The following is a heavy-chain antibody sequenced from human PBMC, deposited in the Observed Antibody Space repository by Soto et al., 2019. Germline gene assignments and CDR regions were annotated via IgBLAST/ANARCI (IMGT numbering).Heavy chain of an antibody. J-gene: IGHJ4*02. D-gene: IGHD6-19*01. CDR1: GFTFDDYA. V-gene: IGHV3-9*01. CDR3: AKDRGLVLSFCFDY. CDR2: ISWNSGSI. Sequence: EVQLVESGGGLVQPGRSLRLSCAASGFTFDDYAMHWVRQAPGKGLEWVSGISWNSGSIGEAASVQGRFTITRDNAKNPLYLQMNSLRAEDTALYYCAKDRGLVLSFCFDYWGQGTLVTVSS.